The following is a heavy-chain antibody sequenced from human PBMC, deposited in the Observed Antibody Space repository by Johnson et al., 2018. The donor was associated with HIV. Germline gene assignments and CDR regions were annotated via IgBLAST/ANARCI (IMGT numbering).Heavy chain of an antibody. V-gene: IGHV3-33*06. Sequence: QEKLVESGGGVVQPGRSLRLSCAASGFTFSNYGMHWVRPAPGKGLEWVAVIWYVGSNKYYADSVKGRFTISRDNSKNTLYLQMNSLRAEDTAVYYCAKDRGDGVAARRRSAFDIWGQGTMVTVSS. CDR1: GFTFSNYG. CDR2: IWYVGSNK. CDR3: AKDRGDGVAARRRSAFDI. D-gene: IGHD6-6*01. J-gene: IGHJ3*02.